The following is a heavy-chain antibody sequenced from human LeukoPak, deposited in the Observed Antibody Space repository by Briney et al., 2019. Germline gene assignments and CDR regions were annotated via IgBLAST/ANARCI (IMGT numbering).Heavy chain of an antibody. V-gene: IGHV3-23*01. Sequence: TGGSLRLSCAASGFTFSTYAMSWGRQAPGKGLEWVSAVGDGGYSTYFADSVKGRFTVSRDNSRNTLYLQMNSLRVEDTALYYCARDRGGGWLHDAFDMWGQGTMVTVSS. CDR1: GFTFSTYA. D-gene: IGHD6-19*01. J-gene: IGHJ3*02. CDR3: ARDRGGGWLHDAFDM. CDR2: VGDGGYST.